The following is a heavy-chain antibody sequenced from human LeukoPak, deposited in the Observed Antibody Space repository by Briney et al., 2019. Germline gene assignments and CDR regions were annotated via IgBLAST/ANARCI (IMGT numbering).Heavy chain of an antibody. D-gene: IGHD6-19*01. Sequence: SETLSLTCTVSGGSISSYYWSWIRQPPGKGLEWIGYIYYSGSTNYNPSLKSRVTISVDTSKNQFSLKLSSVTAADTAVYYCAREARGGWSAWLDPWGQGTLVTVSS. V-gene: IGHV4-59*01. J-gene: IGHJ5*02. CDR3: AREARGGWSAWLDP. CDR1: GGSISSYY. CDR2: IYYSGST.